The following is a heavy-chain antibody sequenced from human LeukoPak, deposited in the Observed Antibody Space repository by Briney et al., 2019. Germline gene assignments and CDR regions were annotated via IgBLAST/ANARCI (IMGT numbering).Heavy chain of an antibody. J-gene: IGHJ4*02. CDR3: ARGYDYGDYVGDFDY. V-gene: IGHV1-18*01. CDR2: ITTYNGNT. D-gene: IGHD4-17*01. Sequence: EASVTVSCKASGYTFTSYPISWVRQAPGQGLEWMGWITTYNGNTHYAQELQGRVTMTTETSTSTAYMDLRGLRSDDTAVYYCARGYDYGDYVGDFDYWGQGTLVTVSS. CDR1: GYTFTSYP.